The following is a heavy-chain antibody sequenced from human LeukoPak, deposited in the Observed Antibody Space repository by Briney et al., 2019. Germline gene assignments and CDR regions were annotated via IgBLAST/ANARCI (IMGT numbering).Heavy chain of an antibody. Sequence: PSETLSLTCAVYGVSFSGYYWSWIRQPPGKGLEWIGEITHSGSTNYNPSLKSRVTISVDTSKNQFSLKWSSVTAADTAVYYCARTYRRFNYYYMDVWGKGTTVTVSS. J-gene: IGHJ6*03. V-gene: IGHV4-34*01. CDR1: GVSFSGYY. D-gene: IGHD2-2*01. CDR2: ITHSGST. CDR3: ARTYRRFNYYYMDV.